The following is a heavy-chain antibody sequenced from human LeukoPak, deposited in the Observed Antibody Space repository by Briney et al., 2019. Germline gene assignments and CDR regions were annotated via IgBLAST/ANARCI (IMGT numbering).Heavy chain of an antibody. V-gene: IGHV3-30*18. J-gene: IGHJ3*02. CDR1: GFTFSSYG. CDR3: AKEESEITIFGVVITAKAFDI. CDR2: ISYDGSNK. D-gene: IGHD3-3*01. Sequence: GRSLRLSCAASGFTFSSYGMHWVRQAPGKGLEWVAVISYDGSNKYYADSVKGRFTISRDNSKNTLYLQMNSLRAEDTAVYYCAKEESEITIFGVVITAKAFDIWGQGTVVTVSS.